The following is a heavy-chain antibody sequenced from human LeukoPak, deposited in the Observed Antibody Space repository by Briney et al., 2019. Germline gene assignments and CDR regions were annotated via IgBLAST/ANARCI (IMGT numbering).Heavy chain of an antibody. D-gene: IGHD3-10*01. Sequence: PGGSLRLSCAASGFTFSSYAMSWVHQAPGKGLEWVSVISGSGGSTYYADSVKGRFTISRDNSKNTLYLQMNSLRAEDTAVYYCAKDLWFGELYPPYYFDYWGQGTLVTVSS. CDR1: GFTFSSYA. V-gene: IGHV3-23*01. CDR2: ISGSGGST. J-gene: IGHJ4*02. CDR3: AKDLWFGELYPPYYFDY.